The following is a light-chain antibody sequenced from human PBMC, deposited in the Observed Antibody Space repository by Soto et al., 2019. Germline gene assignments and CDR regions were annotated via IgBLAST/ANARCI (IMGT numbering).Light chain of an antibody. V-gene: IGKV1-39*01. CDR2: AAS. CDR3: QQSFSSPRT. Sequence: DIQMTQAPSSLSASVGDRVTITFRASQSISNFLNWYHQIPGKAPKLLIYAASHLQRGVPARFSGSGSGTDFTLTISSLQPEDFATYYCQQSFSSPRTFGQGTKVDIK. CDR1: QSISNF. J-gene: IGKJ1*01.